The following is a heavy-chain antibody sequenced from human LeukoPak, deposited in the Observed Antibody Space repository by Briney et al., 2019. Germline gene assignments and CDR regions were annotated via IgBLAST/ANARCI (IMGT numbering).Heavy chain of an antibody. CDR1: GFTFSSYA. Sequence: DPGGSLRLSCAASGFTFSSYAMSWVRQAPGKGLEWVSAISGSGGNTYYADSVKGRFTISRDNSKNTLYLQMSSLRAEDTAVYYCAKDDCSSTSCSGVYWGQGTLVTVSS. CDR3: AKDDCSSTSCSGVY. D-gene: IGHD2-2*01. CDR2: ISGSGGNT. V-gene: IGHV3-23*01. J-gene: IGHJ4*02.